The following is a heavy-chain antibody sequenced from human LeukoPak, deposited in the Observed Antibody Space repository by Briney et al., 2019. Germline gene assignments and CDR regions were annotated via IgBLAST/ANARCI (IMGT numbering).Heavy chain of an antibody. V-gene: IGHV4-34*01. CDR1: GGAFSGYY. J-gene: IGHJ5*02. D-gene: IGHD2-2*01. CDR3: ARVPRGWFIVPADNWFDP. CDR2: INHSGST. Sequence: PSETLSLTCAVYGGAFSGYYWSWIRQPPGKWLEWIGEINHSGSTNYNPSLKSRVTISVDTSKNQFSLKLSSVTAADTAVYYCARVPRGWFIVPADNWFDPWGQGTLVTVSS.